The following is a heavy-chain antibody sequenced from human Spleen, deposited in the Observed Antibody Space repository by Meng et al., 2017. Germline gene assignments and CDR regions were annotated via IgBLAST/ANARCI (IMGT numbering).Heavy chain of an antibody. D-gene: IGHD7-27*01. J-gene: IGHJ4*02. V-gene: IGHV4-61*08. Sequence: QVTLPESGPGGVTPSETLSLICTVSGGSVQSSDYQWSWIRQPPGKGLEWIGFASTNYNPSLKSRLTISLDTSKNQFSLKLTSVTAADTAVYYCARDYWGSLDYWGQGILVTVSS. CDR1: GGSVQSSDYQ. CDR3: ARDYWGSLDY. CDR2: AST.